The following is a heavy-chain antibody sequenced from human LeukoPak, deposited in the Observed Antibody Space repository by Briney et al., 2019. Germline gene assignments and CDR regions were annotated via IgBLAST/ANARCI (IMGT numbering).Heavy chain of an antibody. J-gene: IGHJ4*02. D-gene: IGHD1-26*01. CDR1: GGSISSYY. CDR2: IYYSGST. CDR3: ARVLSGSYHY. V-gene: IGHV4-59*01. Sequence: PSETLSLTCTVPGGSISSYYWSWIRQPPGKGLEWIGYIYYSGSTNYNPSLKSRVTISVDTSKNQFSLKLSSVTAADTAVYYCARVLSGSYHYWGQGTLVTVSS.